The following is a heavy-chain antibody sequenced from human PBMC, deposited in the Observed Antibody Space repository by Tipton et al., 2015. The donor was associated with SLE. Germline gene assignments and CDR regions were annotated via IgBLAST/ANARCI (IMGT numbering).Heavy chain of an antibody. CDR3: ARSLTYYYDSSGLLGY. J-gene: IGHJ4*02. Sequence: SLRLSCAASGFTLSSYEMNWVRQAPGKGLEWVSVIYSGGSTYYADSVKGRFTISRDNSKNTLYLQMNSLRAEDTAVYYCARSLTYYYDSSGLLGYWGQGTLVTVSS. D-gene: IGHD3-22*01. CDR2: IYSGGST. CDR1: GFTLSSYE. V-gene: IGHV3-66*02.